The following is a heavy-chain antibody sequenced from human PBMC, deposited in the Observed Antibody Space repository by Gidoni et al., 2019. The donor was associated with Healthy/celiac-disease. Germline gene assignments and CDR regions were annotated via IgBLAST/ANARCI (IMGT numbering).Heavy chain of an antibody. D-gene: IGHD3-10*01. CDR3: ARQSYYGSGSYFKAPHYMDV. J-gene: IGHJ6*03. V-gene: IGHV4-39*01. CDR1: GGSISSSSSY. CDR2: IYYSGST. Sequence: QLQLQESGPGLVKPSETLSLTCTVSGGSISSSSSYWGWIRQPPGKGLEWIGSIYYSGSTYYNPSLKSRVTISVDTSKNQFSLKLSSVTAADTAVYYCARQSYYGSGSYFKAPHYMDVWGKGTTVTVSS.